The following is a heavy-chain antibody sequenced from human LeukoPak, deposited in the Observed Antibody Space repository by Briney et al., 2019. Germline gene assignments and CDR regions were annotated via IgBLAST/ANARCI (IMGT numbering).Heavy chain of an antibody. V-gene: IGHV1-2*06. J-gene: IGHJ4*02. CDR2: INPNSGGT. Sequence: ASVKVSCKASGYTFTGYYMHWVRQAPGQGLEWMGRINPNSGGTNYAQEFQGRVTMTRDPSISTAYMEVSSLRSDDTAVYYCARDLGRDGYNYYSWGQGTLVTVSS. D-gene: IGHD5-24*01. CDR1: GYTFTGYY. CDR3: ARDLGRDGYNYYS.